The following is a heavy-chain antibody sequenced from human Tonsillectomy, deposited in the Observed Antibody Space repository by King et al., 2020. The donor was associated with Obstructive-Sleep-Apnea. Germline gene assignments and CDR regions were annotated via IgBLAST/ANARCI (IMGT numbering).Heavy chain of an antibody. CDR1: GFSLNTNGVG. CDR3: APRPRRAYYFDY. Sequence: TLKESGPTLVKPTQTLTLTCIFSGFSLNTNGVGVGWIRQPPGKALEWLALIYWDDEKRYSPSLKSRLTITKDTSKNQAVLTMTNMDPVDTATYYCAPRPRRAYYFDYWGQGTLVTVSS. CDR2: IYWDDEK. J-gene: IGHJ4*02. V-gene: IGHV2-5*02.